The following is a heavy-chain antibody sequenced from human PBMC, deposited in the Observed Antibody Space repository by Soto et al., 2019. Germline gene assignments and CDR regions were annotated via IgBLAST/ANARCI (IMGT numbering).Heavy chain of an antibody. CDR3: ARDQNGSGNYYTRYFDY. V-gene: IGHV4-59*12. Sequence: SETLSLTCTVSGGSISNYYWSWIRQPPGEGLEWIGYIYYSGSTNFNPSLQSRVTMSIDTSKNQFSLNLSSVTAADTAVYYCARDQNGSGNYYTRYFDYWGQGTLVTVSS. CDR1: GGSISNYY. J-gene: IGHJ4*02. D-gene: IGHD3-10*01. CDR2: IYYSGST.